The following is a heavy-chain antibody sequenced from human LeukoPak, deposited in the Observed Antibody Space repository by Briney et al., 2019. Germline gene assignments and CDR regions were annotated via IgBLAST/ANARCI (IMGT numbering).Heavy chain of an antibody. CDR1: GFTFSSYW. Sequence: PGGSLRLSCAASGFTFSSYWMHWVRQAPGKGLVWVSRINNDGSSTSYADSVKGRFTISRDNAKNTLYLQMNSLRAEDTAVYYCAKDKNYQNYFDYLGQGTLVTVSS. CDR2: INNDGSST. J-gene: IGHJ4*02. V-gene: IGHV3-74*01. CDR3: AKDKNYQNYFDY. D-gene: IGHD1-7*01.